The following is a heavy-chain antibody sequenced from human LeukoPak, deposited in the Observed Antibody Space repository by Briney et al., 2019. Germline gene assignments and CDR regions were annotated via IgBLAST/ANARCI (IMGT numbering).Heavy chain of an antibody. J-gene: IGHJ4*02. V-gene: IGHV3-30*03. CDR1: GFTASGYGFSSFA. Sequence: GGSLRLSCDGSGFTASGYGFSSFAMYWVRQAPGKGLEWVAVMSYDSSTEYYADSVKGRFTISRDNSKNTLYLQMNSLRAEDTAVYYCAREGKKWLRLNYYDSSRFDYWGQGTLVTVSS. D-gene: IGHD3-22*01. CDR3: AREGKKWLRLNYYDSSRFDY. CDR2: MSYDSSTE.